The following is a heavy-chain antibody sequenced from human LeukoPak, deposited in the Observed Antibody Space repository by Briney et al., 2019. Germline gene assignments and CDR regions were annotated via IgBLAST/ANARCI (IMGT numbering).Heavy chain of an antibody. Sequence: SQTLSLTCAMSGDSVSSNSAAWNWIRQSPSRGLEWLGRTYYRSKGYNDYAVSVKSRITINPDTSKNQFSLQLNSVTPEDTAVYYCARERGGYCSSTSCSYYYYYYMDVWGKGTTVTVPS. V-gene: IGHV6-1*01. J-gene: IGHJ6*03. CDR3: ARERGGYCSSTSCSYYYYYYMDV. D-gene: IGHD2-2*01. CDR1: GDSVSSNSAA. CDR2: TYYRSKGYN.